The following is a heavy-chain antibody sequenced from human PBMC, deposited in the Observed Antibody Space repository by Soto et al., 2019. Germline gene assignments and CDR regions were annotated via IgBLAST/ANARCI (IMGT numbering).Heavy chain of an antibody. J-gene: IGHJ4*02. D-gene: IGHD1-1*01. CDR2: IYYTGTT. Sequence: WETLSLTCTVSGVSISDYYWSWIRQPPGKGLEWIGYIYYTGTTRYNPSLKRRVTLSVTTSRNSLSLKLSSVTAADTAVYYCAAWNDFTRYYFDNWGQGALVTVSS. V-gene: IGHV4-59*01. CDR1: GVSISDYY. CDR3: AAWNDFTRYYFDN.